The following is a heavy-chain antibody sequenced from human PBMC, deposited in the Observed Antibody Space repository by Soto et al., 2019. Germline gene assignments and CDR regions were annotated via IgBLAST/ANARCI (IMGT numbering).Heavy chain of an antibody. V-gene: IGHV3-74*01. CDR2: INSDGSST. CDR1: GFTFSSYW. CDR3: ARGLIRELYGPLYYYGMDV. J-gene: IGHJ6*02. D-gene: IGHD2-8*01. Sequence: GGSLRLSCAASGFTFSSYWMHWVRQAPGKGLVWVSRINSDGSSTSYADSVKGRFTISRDNAKNTLYLQMNSLRAEDTAVYYCARGLIRELYGPLYYYGMDVWGQGTTVTVSS.